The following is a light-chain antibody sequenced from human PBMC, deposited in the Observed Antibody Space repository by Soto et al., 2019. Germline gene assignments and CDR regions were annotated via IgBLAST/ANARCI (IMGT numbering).Light chain of an antibody. Sequence: QSVLTQPPSVSAAPGQKVTISCSGSSSNIGNNYVSWYQQLPGTAPKFLIYDNNKRPSGIPDRFSGSKSGTSATLGIIGLQTGDEANYYCETWDSSLSAVVFGGGTKLTVL. J-gene: IGLJ2*01. V-gene: IGLV1-51*01. CDR2: DNN. CDR3: ETWDSSLSAVV. CDR1: SSNIGNNY.